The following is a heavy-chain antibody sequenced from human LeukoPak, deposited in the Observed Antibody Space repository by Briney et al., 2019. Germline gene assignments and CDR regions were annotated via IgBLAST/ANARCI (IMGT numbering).Heavy chain of an antibody. D-gene: IGHD3-3*01. CDR1: GFNFNHYA. CDR2: ISKTGVDT. CDR3: VKDELGVAFFDF. V-gene: IGHV3-23*01. Sequence: GGSLRLSCTASGFNFNHYAMSWVRQAPGKGLEWVSAISKTGVDTYYAESVKGRFAISRDNSKNTVYLQMNSLRAEDSAEYFCVKDELGVAFFDFWGQGTLVTVSS. J-gene: IGHJ4*02.